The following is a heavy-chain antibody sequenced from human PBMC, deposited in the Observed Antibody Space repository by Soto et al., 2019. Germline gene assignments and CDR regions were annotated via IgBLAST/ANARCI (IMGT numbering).Heavy chain of an antibody. J-gene: IGHJ6*02. V-gene: IGHV3-64D*08. CDR1: GFTFSSYA. Sequence: GGSLRLSCSASGFTFSSYAMHWVRQAPGKGLEYVSAISSNGGSTYYADSVKGRFTISRDNSKNTLYLQMSSLRAEDTAVYYCLCSNDVYGWGGDLCYYVGLDVWGQGTTVTVSS. CDR2: ISSNGGST. D-gene: IGHD2-21*01. CDR3: LCSNDVYGWGGDLCYYVGLDV.